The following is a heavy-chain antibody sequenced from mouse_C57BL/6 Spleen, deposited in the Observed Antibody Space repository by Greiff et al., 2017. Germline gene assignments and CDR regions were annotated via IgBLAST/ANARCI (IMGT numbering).Heavy chain of an antibody. CDR1: GYTFTSYW. Sequence: QVQLKQPGTELVKPGASVKLSCKASGYTFTSYWMHWVKQRPGQGLEWIGNINPSNGGTNYNEKFKSKATLTVDKSSSTAYMQLSSLTSEDSAVYYCARGDTRTHAQATGAYWGQGTLVTVSA. CDR3: ARGDTRTHAQATGAY. V-gene: IGHV1-53*01. D-gene: IGHD3-2*02. CDR2: INPSNGGT. J-gene: IGHJ3*01.